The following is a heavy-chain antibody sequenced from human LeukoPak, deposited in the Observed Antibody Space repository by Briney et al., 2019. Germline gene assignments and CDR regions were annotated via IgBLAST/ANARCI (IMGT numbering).Heavy chain of an antibody. V-gene: IGHV3-30-3*01. CDR2: ISYDGSNK. Sequence: SGGSLRLSCAASGVTFSSYAMHWVRQAPGKGLEWVAVISYDGSNKYYADSVKGRFTISRDNSKNTLYLQMNSLRAEDTAAYYCARSLYWGQGTLVTVSS. J-gene: IGHJ4*02. CDR1: GVTFSSYA. CDR3: ARSLY.